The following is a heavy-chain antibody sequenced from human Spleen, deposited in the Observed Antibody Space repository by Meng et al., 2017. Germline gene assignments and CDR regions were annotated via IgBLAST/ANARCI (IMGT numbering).Heavy chain of an antibody. CDR2: CDPEDGET. CDR3: ATDKRYYDSSGYCSY. CDR1: GYTFTSYD. D-gene: IGHD3-22*01. J-gene: IGHJ4*02. V-gene: IGHV1-24*01. Sequence: ASVKVSCKASGYTFTSYDINWVRQATGQGLEWMGGCDPEDGETIYAQKFQGRVTMSEDTATDTAYMELSSLRSEDTAVYYCATDKRYYDSSGYCSYWGQGTLVTVSS.